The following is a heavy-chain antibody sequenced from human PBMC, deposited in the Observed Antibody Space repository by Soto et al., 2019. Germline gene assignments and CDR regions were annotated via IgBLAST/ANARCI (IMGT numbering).Heavy chain of an antibody. CDR1: GYTFTSYA. CDR3: ARAYQPPLLYYGMDV. D-gene: IGHD2-2*01. V-gene: IGHV1-3*01. CDR2: INAGNGNT. Sequence: ASVKVSCKASGYTFTSYAMRWVRQAPGQRLEWMGWINAGNGNTKYSQKFQGRVTITRDTSASTAYMELSSLRSEDTAVYYCARAYQPPLLYYGMDVWAQGTADTVSS. J-gene: IGHJ6*02.